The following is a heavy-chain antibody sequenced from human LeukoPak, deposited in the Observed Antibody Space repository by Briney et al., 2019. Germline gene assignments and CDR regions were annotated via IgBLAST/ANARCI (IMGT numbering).Heavy chain of an antibody. CDR1: GYTFTDYY. V-gene: IGHV1-2*02. CDR3: ARDPSHYSYLDV. J-gene: IGHJ6*03. CDR2: FNPKSGGT. Sequence: ASVKVSCKAFGYTFTDYYIHWVRQAPGQGLEWMVWFNPKSGGTKYAQKFQGRVTLTKDTSISTAYMELSTLRSDDTAVYYCARDPSHYSYLDVWSKGTTVIVSS.